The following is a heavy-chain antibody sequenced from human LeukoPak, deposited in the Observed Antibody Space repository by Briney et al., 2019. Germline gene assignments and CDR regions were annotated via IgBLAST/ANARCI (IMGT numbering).Heavy chain of an antibody. J-gene: IGHJ6*03. V-gene: IGHV1-69*06. CDR2: IIPIFGTA. CDR1: GGTFSSYA. CDR3: ARGSGGSLVGMDV. D-gene: IGHD2-15*01. Sequence: SVKVSCKASGGTFSSYAISWVRQAPGQGLEWMGGIIPIFGTANYAQKFQGRVTITADKSTSTAYMELRSLRSDDTAVYYCARGSGGSLVGMDVWGKGTTVTVSS.